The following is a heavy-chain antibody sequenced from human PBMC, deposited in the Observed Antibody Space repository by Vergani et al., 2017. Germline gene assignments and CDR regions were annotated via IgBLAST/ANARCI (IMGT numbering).Heavy chain of an antibody. CDR2: ISSSSSYI. D-gene: IGHD3-22*01. CDR1: GFTFSSYS. J-gene: IGHJ3*02. CDR3: ARRNYYDSSGPPPLGAFDI. V-gene: IGHV3-21*04. Sequence: VQLVESGGGVVQPGRSLRLSCAASGFTFSSYSMNWVRQAPGKGLEWVSSISSSSSYIYYADSVKGRFTISRDNAKNSLYLQMNSLRAEDTAVYYCARRNYYDSSGPPPLGAFDIWGQGTMVTVSS.